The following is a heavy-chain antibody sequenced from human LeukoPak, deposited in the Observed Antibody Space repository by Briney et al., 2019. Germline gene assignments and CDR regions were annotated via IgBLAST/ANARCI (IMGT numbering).Heavy chain of an antibody. CDR2: INQDGSAK. J-gene: IGHJ4*02. CDR3: ARWDIRGTAHQLDY. CDR1: GFPLSSHW. D-gene: IGHD5-12*01. Sequence: GSLRLSCAASGFPLSSHWMSWVRQAPGKGLEWVANINQDGSAKYYVASVKGRFTISRDNAKNSIYLQMNSLRAGDTAVYYCARWDIRGTAHQLDYWGQGTLLTVSS. V-gene: IGHV3-7*01.